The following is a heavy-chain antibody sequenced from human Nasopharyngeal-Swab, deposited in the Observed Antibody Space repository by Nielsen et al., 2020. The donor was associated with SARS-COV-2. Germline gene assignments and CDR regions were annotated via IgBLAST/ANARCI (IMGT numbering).Heavy chain of an antibody. V-gene: IGHV3-53*01. D-gene: IGHD6-13*01. CDR3: ARDPLSSWQAIGNWYFDL. Sequence: GGSLRLSCAASGLSVSSNYMSWVRQAPGKGLEWVSIIYPGGSIYYADSLKGRFTISRDNAKNSLCLQLNSLRAEDTAVYYCARDPLSSWQAIGNWYFDLWGRGTLVTVSS. CDR1: GLSVSSNY. CDR2: IYPGGSI. J-gene: IGHJ2*01.